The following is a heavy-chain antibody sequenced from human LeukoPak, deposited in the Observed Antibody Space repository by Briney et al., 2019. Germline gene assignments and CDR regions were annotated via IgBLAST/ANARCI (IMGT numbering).Heavy chain of an antibody. CDR1: GGTFSSYA. CDR2: IIPIFGTA. D-gene: IGHD6-19*01. J-gene: IGHJ5*02. V-gene: IGHV1-69*13. Sequence: ASVTVSCKASGGTFSSYAISWVRQAPGQGLEWMGGIIPIFGTANYAQKFQGRVTITADESTSTAYMELSSLRSEDTAVYYCARTGIAVAGTFENWFDPWGQGTLVTVSS. CDR3: ARTGIAVAGTFENWFDP.